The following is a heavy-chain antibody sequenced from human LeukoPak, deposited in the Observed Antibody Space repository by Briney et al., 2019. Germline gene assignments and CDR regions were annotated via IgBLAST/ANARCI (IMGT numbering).Heavy chain of an antibody. Sequence: PSETLSLTCTVSGGSISSYYWSWIRQPPGKGLEWIGYIYYSGSTNYNPSLKSRVTISVDTSKNQFSLKLSSVTAADTAVYYCARSFYYYDSSGYYAFDIWGQGTMATVSS. D-gene: IGHD3-22*01. V-gene: IGHV4-59*01. CDR2: IYYSGST. CDR1: GGSISSYY. J-gene: IGHJ3*02. CDR3: ARSFYYYDSSGYYAFDI.